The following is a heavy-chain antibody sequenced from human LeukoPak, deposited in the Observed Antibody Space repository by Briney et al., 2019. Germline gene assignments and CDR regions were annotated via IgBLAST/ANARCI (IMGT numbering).Heavy chain of an antibody. V-gene: IGHV3-11*01. CDR2: ISTSGSSI. CDR1: GFTFSDYY. D-gene: IGHD4-17*01. Sequence: GGSLRLSCAASGFTFSDYYMNWIRQAPGKGLEWVSYISTSGSSIYYADSVKGRFTISRDNAKSSLFLQVNSLRAEDTALYYCAGSGDYGESFDSWGQGTLVTVSS. CDR3: AGSGDYGESFDS. J-gene: IGHJ4*02.